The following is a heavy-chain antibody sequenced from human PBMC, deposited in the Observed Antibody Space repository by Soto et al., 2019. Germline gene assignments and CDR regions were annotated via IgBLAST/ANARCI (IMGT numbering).Heavy chain of an antibody. J-gene: IGHJ4*02. CDR2: INAGNGNT. CDR3: ARAVAVAADFDY. Sequence: GASVKVSCKASGYTFTGYAMHWVRQAPGQRLEWMGWINAGNGNTKYSQKSQGRVTITRDTSASTAYMELSSLRSEDTAVYYCARAVAVAADFDYWGQGTLVTVSS. D-gene: IGHD6-19*01. CDR1: GYTFTGYA. V-gene: IGHV1-3*01.